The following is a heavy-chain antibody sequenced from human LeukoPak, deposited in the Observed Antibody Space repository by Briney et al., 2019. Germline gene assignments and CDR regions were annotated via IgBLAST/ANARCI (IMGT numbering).Heavy chain of an antibody. CDR2: IYYSGST. CDR3: ARSRGWLQSHPLGY. J-gene: IGHJ4*02. V-gene: IGHV4-59*12. D-gene: IGHD5-24*01. Sequence: SETLSLTCTVSGGSISSYYWSWIRQPPGKGLEWIGYIYYSGSTNYNPSLKSRVTISVDTSKNQFSLKLSSVTAADTAVYYCARSRGWLQSHPLGYWGQGTLVTVSS. CDR1: GGSISSYY.